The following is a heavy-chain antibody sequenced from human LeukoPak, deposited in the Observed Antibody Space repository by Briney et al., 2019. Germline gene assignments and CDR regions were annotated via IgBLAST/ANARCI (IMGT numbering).Heavy chain of an antibody. Sequence: GGSLRLSCSASGFSFNNYAAHWVRQAPGKGLEYVAGINNDGGSSHYADSAKGRFTISRDNSRNALFLQLSSLRAEDTAVYYCAKEYVWGSYRFGDQGTLVTVSS. CDR2: INNDGGSS. D-gene: IGHD3-16*02. CDR3: AKEYVWGSYRF. CDR1: GFSFNNYA. J-gene: IGHJ4*02. V-gene: IGHV3-64D*06.